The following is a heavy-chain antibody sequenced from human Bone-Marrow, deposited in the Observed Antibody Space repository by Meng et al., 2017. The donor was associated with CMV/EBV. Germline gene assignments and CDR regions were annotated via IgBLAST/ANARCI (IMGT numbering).Heavy chain of an antibody. J-gene: IGHJ4*02. D-gene: IGHD1-26*01. CDR2: ITHSGST. V-gene: IGHV4-34*01. CDR1: GAPFSGY. Sequence: VHLQQWVAGLLRPSGTLSLTCGVYGAPFSGYWSWVRQPPGKGLEWIGEITHSGSTNYNVSLKSRVTISIDTSKNQFSLKLSSVTATDTAVYYCAPGFRSWSGSYSSWGQGTLVTVSS. CDR3: APGFRSWSGSYSS.